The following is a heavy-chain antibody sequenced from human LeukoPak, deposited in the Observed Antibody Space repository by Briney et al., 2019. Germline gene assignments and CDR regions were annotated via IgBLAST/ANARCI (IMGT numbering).Heavy chain of an antibody. CDR1: GFTFSSYW. Sequence: GGSLRLPWEAPGFTFSSYWMSWVRQAPGKGLEWVANKKQDGSEKYYVDSVKGRFTISRDNAKNSLYLQMNSLRAEDTAVYYCARGWGAARRLGYYYYYMDVWGKGTTVTVSS. CDR2: KKQDGSEK. J-gene: IGHJ6*03. D-gene: IGHD6-6*01. V-gene: IGHV3-7*01. CDR3: ARGWGAARRLGYYYYYMDV.